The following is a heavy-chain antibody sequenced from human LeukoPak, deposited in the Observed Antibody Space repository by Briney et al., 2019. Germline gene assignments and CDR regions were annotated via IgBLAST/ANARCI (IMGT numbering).Heavy chain of an antibody. CDR3: AKGELDPYSSSWYFDY. CDR2: ISPSGGST. Sequence: ASVKVSCKASGYTFTSYYMHWVRQAPGQGLEWMGIISPSGGSTSYAQKFQSRVTMTRDTSTSTVYMELSSLRSEDTAVYYCAKGELDPYSSSWYFDYWGQGTLVTVSS. D-gene: IGHD6-13*01. CDR1: GYTFTSYY. V-gene: IGHV1-46*01. J-gene: IGHJ4*02.